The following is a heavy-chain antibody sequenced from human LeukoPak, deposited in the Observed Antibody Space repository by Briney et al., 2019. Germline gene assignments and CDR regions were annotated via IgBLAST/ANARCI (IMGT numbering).Heavy chain of an antibody. CDR3: AREVGYIDY. CDR1: GFSFSTYS. J-gene: IGHJ4*02. Sequence: GGSLRLSCAASGFSFSTYSVNWVRQAPGKGLEWVAYISGSSSIIYYADSVKGRFTISRDNAKNSLYLQMNSLRAEDTAVYYCAREVGYIDYWGQGTLVTVSS. CDR2: ISGSSSII. D-gene: IGHD2-2*01. V-gene: IGHV3-48*01.